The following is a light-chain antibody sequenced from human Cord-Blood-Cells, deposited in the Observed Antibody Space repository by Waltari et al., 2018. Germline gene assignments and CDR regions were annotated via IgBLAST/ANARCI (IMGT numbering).Light chain of an antibody. CDR1: GSAGCRRNF. CDR3: CSYAGSYYV. J-gene: IGLJ1*01. CDR2: DVS. V-gene: IGLV2-11*01. Sequence: QSALTQPRSVSGSPGQSVTISYPGTGSAGCRRNFFSWSQQPPGQAPKLMIYDVSTRPSGVPDRCSGSKSGNTASLTISGLQAEDEADYYCCSYAGSYYVFGTGTKVTVL.